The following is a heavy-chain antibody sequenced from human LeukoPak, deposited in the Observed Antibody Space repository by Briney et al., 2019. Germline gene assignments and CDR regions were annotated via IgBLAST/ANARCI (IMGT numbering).Heavy chain of an antibody. CDR1: GFIFSSYG. V-gene: IGHV3-33*01. Sequence: GGSLRLSCEASGFIFSSYGMHWVRQAPGKGLEWVAFIWYDGSNKYYADSVKGRFTISRDNSKNTLYLQMNSLRAEDTAVYYCARDKWRENYDSSGYYDYWGQGTLVTVSS. CDR3: ARDKWRENYDSSGYYDY. CDR2: IWYDGSNK. J-gene: IGHJ4*02. D-gene: IGHD3-22*01.